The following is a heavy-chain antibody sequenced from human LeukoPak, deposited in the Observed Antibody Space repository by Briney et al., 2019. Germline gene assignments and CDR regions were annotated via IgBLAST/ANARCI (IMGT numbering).Heavy chain of an antibody. J-gene: IGHJ3*02. Sequence: SETLSLTCAVYGGSFSGYYWSWIRQPPGKGLEWIGEINHSGSTNYNPSLKSRVTISVDTSKNQFSLKLSSVTAADMAVFYCARGRGYNAFDIWGQGTMVTVSS. CDR1: GGSFSGYY. V-gene: IGHV4-34*01. D-gene: IGHD5-18*01. CDR2: INHSGST. CDR3: ARGRGYNAFDI.